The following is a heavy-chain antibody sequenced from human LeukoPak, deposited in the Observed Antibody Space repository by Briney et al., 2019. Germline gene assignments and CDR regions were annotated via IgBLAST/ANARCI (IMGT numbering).Heavy chain of an antibody. D-gene: IGHD2-15*01. CDR2: INHSGST. CDR1: GGSFSGYY. J-gene: IGHJ4*02. CDR3: AREGVVGAYGHFDY. V-gene: IGHV4-34*01. Sequence: SETLSLTCAVYGGSFSGYYWSWIRQPPGKGLEWIGEINHSGSTNYNPSLKSRVTISVDTSRNQFSLKLSSVTAADTAVYYCAREGVVGAYGHFDYWGQGTLVTVSS.